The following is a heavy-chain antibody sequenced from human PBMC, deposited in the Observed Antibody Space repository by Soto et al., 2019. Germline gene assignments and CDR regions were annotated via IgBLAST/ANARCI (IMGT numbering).Heavy chain of an antibody. J-gene: IGHJ6*02. D-gene: IGHD1-1*01. Sequence: EVQLVESGGGLVQPGGSLRLSCAASGFTVSSNYMSWVRQAPGKGLEWVSVIYSGGSTYYADSVKGRFTISSDNSKNTLYLQMNSLRAEDTAVYYCARDLGTTGTTGAYYGMDVWGQGTTVTVSS. CDR3: ARDLGTTGTTGAYYGMDV. V-gene: IGHV3-66*01. CDR1: GFTVSSNY. CDR2: IYSGGST.